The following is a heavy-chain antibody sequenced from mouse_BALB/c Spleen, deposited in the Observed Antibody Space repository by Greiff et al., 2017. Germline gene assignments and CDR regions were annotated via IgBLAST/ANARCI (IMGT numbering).Heavy chain of an antibody. J-gene: IGHJ3*01. CDR3: ARGTMITTGFAY. CDR1: GYSITRGYY. V-gene: IGHV3-6*02. D-gene: IGHD2-4*01. CDR2: ISYDGSN. Sequence: EVQLQESGPGLVKPSQSLSLTCSVTGYSITRGYYWNWIRQFPGNKLEWMGYISYDGSNNYNPSLKNRISITRDTSKNQFFLKLNSVTTEDTATYYCARGTMITTGFAYWGQGTLVTVSA.